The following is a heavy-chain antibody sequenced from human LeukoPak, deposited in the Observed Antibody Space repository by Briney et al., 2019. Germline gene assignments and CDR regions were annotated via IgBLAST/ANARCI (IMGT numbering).Heavy chain of an antibody. CDR3: ARNDILTANDY. V-gene: IGHV1-46*01. J-gene: IGHJ4*02. CDR1: GYTFTRYN. CDR2: INPRGGST. Sequence: ASVKVSCKASGYTFTRYNMHWVRQAPGQGLEWMGIINPRGGSTSYAQKLQGRVTMTRDTSTSTVYMELSSLRSEDTAVYYCARNDILTANDYWGQGTLVTVSS. D-gene: IGHD3-9*01.